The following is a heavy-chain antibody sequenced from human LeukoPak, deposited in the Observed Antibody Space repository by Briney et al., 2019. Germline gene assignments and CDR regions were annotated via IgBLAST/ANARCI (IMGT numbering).Heavy chain of an antibody. CDR3: ARGGSSSGWYKISSAFDI. CDR1: GYTFTGYY. J-gene: IGHJ3*02. CDR2: INPNSGGP. V-gene: IGHV1-2*02. D-gene: IGHD6-19*01. Sequence: ASVKVSCKASGYTFTGYYMHWVRQAPGQGLEWMGWINPNSGGPNYAQKFQGRVTMTRDTSISTAYMELSSLRSEDTAVYYCARGGSSSGWYKISSAFDIWGQGTMVTVSS.